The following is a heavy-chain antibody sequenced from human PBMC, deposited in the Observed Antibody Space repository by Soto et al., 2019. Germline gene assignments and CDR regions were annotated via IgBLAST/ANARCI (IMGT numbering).Heavy chain of an antibody. D-gene: IGHD1-26*01. CDR1: GGSITSSSYY. J-gene: IGHJ5*02. CDR2: IYCSGST. V-gene: IGHV4-39*01. CDR3: ATQEVGGSYVYTFDP. Sequence: LETLSLTCTVSGGSITSSSYYWGWIRQPPGKGLEWIGSIYCSGSTYYNPSLKSRVTISVDTSKNQFSLKLSSVTAADTAVYYCATQEVGGSYVYTFDPWGQGTLVTVS.